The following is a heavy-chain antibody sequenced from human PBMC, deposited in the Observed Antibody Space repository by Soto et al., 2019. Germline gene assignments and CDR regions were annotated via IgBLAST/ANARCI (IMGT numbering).Heavy chain of an antibody. CDR1: GYVFSGYG. Sequence: ASVKVSCKASGYVFSGYGINWVRQVPGQGLEWMGWISAYSGNKKYAQKFQDRVTMTTDTSTSTAYMELRSLRSDDTAVYYCARDLDGSGSYFTDVWGQGSLVTVSS. CDR2: ISAYSGNK. CDR3: ARDLDGSGSYFTDV. V-gene: IGHV1-18*01. D-gene: IGHD3-10*01. J-gene: IGHJ4*02.